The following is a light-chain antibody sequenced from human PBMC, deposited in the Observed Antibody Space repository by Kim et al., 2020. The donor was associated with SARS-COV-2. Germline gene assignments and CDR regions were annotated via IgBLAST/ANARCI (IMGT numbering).Light chain of an antibody. J-gene: IGLJ3*02. CDR2: RNN. CDR3: LAWDSSLSAWV. CDR1: SNNVGNEG. Sequence: RQTATLTCTGNSNNVGNEGAAWLQHHQGHPPKLLSYRNNNRPSGISERLSASRSGNTASLTITGLQPEDEADYYCLAWDSSLSAWVFGGGTQLTVL. V-gene: IGLV10-54*01.